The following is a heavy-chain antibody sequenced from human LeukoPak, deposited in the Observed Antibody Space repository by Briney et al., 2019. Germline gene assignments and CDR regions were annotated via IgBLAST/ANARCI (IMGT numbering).Heavy chain of an antibody. CDR1: GFIFNSYN. J-gene: IGHJ3*02. CDR3: ARLGNGDYHQAFDI. D-gene: IGHD4-17*01. CDR2: ISSSSTYI. V-gene: IGHV3-21*06. Sequence: GGSLRLSCSASGFIFNSYNMNWVRQAPGKGLEWVSSISSSSTYIYYADSVKSRFTISRDNAKNSLYLQMNSLRAEDTAVYYCARLGNGDYHQAFDIWGQGTMVTVSS.